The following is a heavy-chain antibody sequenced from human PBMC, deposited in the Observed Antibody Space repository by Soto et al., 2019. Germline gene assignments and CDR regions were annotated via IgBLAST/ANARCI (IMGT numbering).Heavy chain of an antibody. CDR1: GGSISSSSYY. Sequence: SETLSLTCTVSGGSISSSSYYWGWIRQPPGKGLEWIGSIYYSGSTYYNTSLKSRVTISVDTSKNQFSLKLSSVTAAATSVYYCAIRNLGYCSGGSCYSDYYYYMDVWGKGTTVTVSS. CDR2: IYYSGST. J-gene: IGHJ6*03. D-gene: IGHD2-15*01. CDR3: AIRNLGYCSGGSCYSDYYYYMDV. V-gene: IGHV4-39*01.